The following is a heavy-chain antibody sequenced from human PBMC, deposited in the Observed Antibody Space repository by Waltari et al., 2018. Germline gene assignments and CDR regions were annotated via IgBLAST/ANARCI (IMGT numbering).Heavy chain of an antibody. D-gene: IGHD1-1*01. J-gene: IGHJ5*02. CDR1: GFIFNHYW. CDR3: AREGGGTNWFDP. Sequence: EVQLVESGGGSVQPGGSLRLSCAASGFIFNHYWMHWVRQAPGKGLEWVSRINSDGSRITYADSVKGRFTISRDSAKSTLYLQIHSLRVEDTAVYYCAREGGGTNWFDPWGQGTLVTVSS. V-gene: IGHV3-74*01. CDR2: INSDGSRI.